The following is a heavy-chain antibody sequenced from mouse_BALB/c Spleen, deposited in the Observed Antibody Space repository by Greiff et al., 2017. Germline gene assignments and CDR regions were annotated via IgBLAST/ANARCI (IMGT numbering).Heavy chain of an antibody. V-gene: IGHV1-67*01. Sequence: VQLQQSGPELVRPGVSVKISCKGSSYTFTDYAMHWVKQSHAKSLEWIGVISTYYGNTNYNQKFKGKATMTVDKSSSTAYMELARLTSEDSAVYYCARAGNEDYVAWFAYWGQGTLVTVSA. J-gene: IGHJ3*01. D-gene: IGHD2-4*01. CDR3: ARAGNEDYVAWFAY. CDR2: ISTYYGNT. CDR1: SYTFTDYA.